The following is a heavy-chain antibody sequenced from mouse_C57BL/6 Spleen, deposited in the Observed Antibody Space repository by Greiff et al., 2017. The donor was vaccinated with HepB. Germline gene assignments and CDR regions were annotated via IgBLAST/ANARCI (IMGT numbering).Heavy chain of an antibody. CDR1: GYAFTNYL. Sequence: QVQLQQSGAELVRPGTSVKVSCKASGYAFTNYLIEWVKQRPGQGLEWIGVINPGSGGTNYNEKFKGKATLTADKSSSTAYMQLSSLTSEDSAVYFCARPYYGGGTYDAMDYWGQGTSVTVSS. CDR3: ARPYYGGGTYDAMDY. J-gene: IGHJ4*01. V-gene: IGHV1-54*01. D-gene: IGHD1-1*02. CDR2: INPGSGGT.